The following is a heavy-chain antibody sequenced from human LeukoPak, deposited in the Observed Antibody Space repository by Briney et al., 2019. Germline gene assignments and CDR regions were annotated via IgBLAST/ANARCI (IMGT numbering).Heavy chain of an antibody. D-gene: IGHD5-24*01. V-gene: IGHV3-74*01. J-gene: IGHJ4*02. CDR2: INSDASVT. CDR3: ARDEIRTAEFDY. CDR1: GFTFSNYW. Sequence: GGSLRLSCAASGFTFSNYWMHWVRQTPGKGLVWVSRINSDASVTTYADSVKGRFTISRDNAKNTLYLQMNSLRAEDTAVYYCARDEIRTAEFDYWGQGTLVTVSS.